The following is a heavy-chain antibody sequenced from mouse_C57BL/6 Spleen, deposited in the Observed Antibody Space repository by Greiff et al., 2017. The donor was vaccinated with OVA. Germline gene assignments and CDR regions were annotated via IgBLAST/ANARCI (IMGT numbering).Heavy chain of an antibody. D-gene: IGHD2-4*01. J-gene: IGHJ2*01. V-gene: IGHV1-82*01. CDR1: GYAFSSSW. CDR3: ARLQIYYDYEGDYFDY. Sequence: QVQLQQSGPELVKPGASVKISCKASGYAFSSSWMNWVKQRPGKGLEWIGRIYPGDGDTNYNGKFKGKATLTADKSSSTAYMQLSSLTSEDSAVYFCARLQIYYDYEGDYFDYWGQGTTLTVSS. CDR2: IYPGDGDT.